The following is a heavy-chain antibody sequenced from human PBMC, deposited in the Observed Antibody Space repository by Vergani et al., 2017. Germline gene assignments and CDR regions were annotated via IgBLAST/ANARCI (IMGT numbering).Heavy chain of an antibody. J-gene: IGHJ6*03. V-gene: IGHV3-30*03. D-gene: IGHD6-13*01. CDR3: GIAAAVTYYYYYMDV. CDR1: GFTFSSYG. Sequence: QVQLVESGGGVVQPGRSLRLSCAASGFTFSSYGMHWVRQAPGKGLEWVAVISYDGSNKYYADSVKGRFTISRDNSKNTLYLQMNSLRAEDTAVYYCGIAAAVTYYYYYMDVWGKGTTVTVSS. CDR2: ISYDGSNK.